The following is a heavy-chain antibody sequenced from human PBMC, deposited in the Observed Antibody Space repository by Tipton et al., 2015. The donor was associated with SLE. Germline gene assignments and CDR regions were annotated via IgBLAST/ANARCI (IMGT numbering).Heavy chain of an antibody. J-gene: IGHJ4*02. CDR3: ARVGSGVDY. V-gene: IGHV4-61*02. CDR2: IYTSGST. CDR1: GGSISSGSYY. Sequence: TLSLTCTVSGGSISSGSYYWSWIRQPAGKGLEWIGRIYTSGSTNYNPSLKSRATISVDTSKNQFSLKLSSVTAADTAVYYCARVGSGVDYWGQGTLVTVSS. D-gene: IGHD3-10*01.